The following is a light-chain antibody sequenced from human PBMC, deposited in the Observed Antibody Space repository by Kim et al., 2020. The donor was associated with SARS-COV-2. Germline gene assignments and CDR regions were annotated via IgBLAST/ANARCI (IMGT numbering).Light chain of an antibody. J-gene: IGKJ1*01. CDR3: QQYGSSPQA. CDR2: GAS. Sequence: PPGERATLSCRASHSISSTYLAWYQHKPGQAPRLLIYGASSRATGIPDRFSGSGSGTDFTLTISRLEPEDFAVYYCQQYGSSPQAFGQGTKVEIK. V-gene: IGKV3-20*01. CDR1: HSISSTY.